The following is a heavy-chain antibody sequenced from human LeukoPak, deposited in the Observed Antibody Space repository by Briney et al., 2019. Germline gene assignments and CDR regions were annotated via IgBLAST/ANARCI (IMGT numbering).Heavy chain of an antibody. CDR3: ARGRGGSYDYYYYYMDV. Sequence: ASGKVSCKASGYTFTSYDINWVRQATGQGLEWMGWMNPNSGNTGYAQKFQGRVTMTRNTSISTAYMEVSSLRSEDTAVYYCARGRGGSYDYYYYYMDVWGKGTTVTVSS. J-gene: IGHJ6*03. V-gene: IGHV1-8*01. D-gene: IGHD1-26*01. CDR2: MNPNSGNT. CDR1: GYTFTSYD.